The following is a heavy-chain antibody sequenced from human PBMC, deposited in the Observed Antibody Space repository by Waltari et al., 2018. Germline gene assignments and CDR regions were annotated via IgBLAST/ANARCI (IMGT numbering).Heavy chain of an antibody. CDR3: AGLSLYDFWSGYVGASYYYYYMDV. CDR2: IYYSGST. D-gene: IGHD3-3*01. Sequence: QLQLQESGPGLVKPSETLSLTCTVSGGSISSSSYYWGWIRQPPGKGLEWIGRIYYSGSTYYNPAPKRRVTISVDTAKTQFSLKLRSVTGADTAVYYRAGLSLYDFWSGYVGASYYYYYMDVWGKGTTVTVSS. J-gene: IGHJ6*03. CDR1: GGSISSSSYY. V-gene: IGHV4-39*01.